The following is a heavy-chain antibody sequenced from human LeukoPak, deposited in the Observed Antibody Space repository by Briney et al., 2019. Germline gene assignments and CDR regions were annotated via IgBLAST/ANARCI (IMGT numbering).Heavy chain of an antibody. D-gene: IGHD5-18*01. CDR2: INSDGSST. Sequence: GGSLRLSCAASGFTFSNYAMNWVRQAPGKGLVWVSRINSDGSSTSYADSVKGRFTISRDNAKNTLYLQMNSLRAEDTAVYYCARVGGYSYGPYYYYMDVWGKGTTVTVSS. CDR1: GFTFSNYA. V-gene: IGHV3-74*01. CDR3: ARVGGYSYGPYYYYMDV. J-gene: IGHJ6*03.